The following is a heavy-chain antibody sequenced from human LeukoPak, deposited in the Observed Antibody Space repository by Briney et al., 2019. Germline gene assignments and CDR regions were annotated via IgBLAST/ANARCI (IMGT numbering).Heavy chain of an antibody. CDR2: ISAYNGNT. CDR1: GYTFIRCY. J-gene: IGHJ2*01. CDR3: ARQRFTSSGRRRWYFDL. Sequence: ASVKVSCKASGYTFIRCYMHWVRQAPGQGLEWMGWISAYNGNTNYAQKLQGRVTMTTDTSTSTAYMELRSLRSDDTAVYYCARQRFTSSGRRRWYFDLWGRGTLVTVSS. D-gene: IGHD6-19*01. V-gene: IGHV1-18*04.